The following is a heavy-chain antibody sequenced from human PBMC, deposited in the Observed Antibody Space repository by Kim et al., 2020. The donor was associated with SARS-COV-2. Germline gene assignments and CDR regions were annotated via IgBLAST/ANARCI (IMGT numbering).Heavy chain of an antibody. CDR1: GGPSGQYY. CDR3: AHIYGGYSDFDH. Sequence: SETLSLTCAVYGGPSGQYYWSWIRQPPGKGLEWIAEVTHIGRTHYNPSLMSRATISIDMSKNQFSLTLRSVTAADTATYYCAHIYGGYSDFDHWGQGTLV. J-gene: IGHJ4*02. CDR2: VTHIGRT. D-gene: IGHD4-17*01. V-gene: IGHV4-34*01.